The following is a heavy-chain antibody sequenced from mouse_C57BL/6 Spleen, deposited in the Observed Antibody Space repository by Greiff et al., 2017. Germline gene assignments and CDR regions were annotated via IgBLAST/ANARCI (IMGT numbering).Heavy chain of an antibody. D-gene: IGHD2-4*01. CDR3: ATYDYGDGFAY. CDR1: GYAFSSYW. V-gene: IGHV1-80*01. Sequence: QVQLKESGAELVKPGASVKISCKASGYAFSSYWMNWVKQRPGKGLEWIGQIYPGDGDTTYNGKFKGKATMTADKSSSTAYMQLSSLTSEDSAVYFCATYDYGDGFAYWGQGTLVTVSA. J-gene: IGHJ3*01. CDR2: IYPGDGDT.